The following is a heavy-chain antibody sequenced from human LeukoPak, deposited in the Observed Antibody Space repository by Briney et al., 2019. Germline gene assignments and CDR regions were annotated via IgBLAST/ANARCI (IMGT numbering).Heavy chain of an antibody. D-gene: IGHD3-10*01. V-gene: IGHV1-2*02. J-gene: IGHJ4*02. Sequence: ASVKVSCKASGYTFIGYYMHWVRQAPGQGLEWMGWINPNSGGTNYAQKFQGRVTMTRDTSISTAYMELSRLRSDDTAVYYCARYWFGELLGFDYWGQGTLVTVSS. CDR1: GYTFIGYY. CDR3: ARYWFGELLGFDY. CDR2: INPNSGGT.